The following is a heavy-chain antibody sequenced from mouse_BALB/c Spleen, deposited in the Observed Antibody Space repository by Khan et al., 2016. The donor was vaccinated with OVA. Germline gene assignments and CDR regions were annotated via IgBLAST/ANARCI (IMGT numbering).Heavy chain of an antibody. Sequence: DLVEPGASVKLSCKASGYTFTSYWINWLKERPGRGLEWIGQIGAGSGSAYYNESFKGQATLTVDTSPSQVYIQLSSLSTEDTAAYFSARSTYYGRGLYAMDYWGQGTSVTVSS. CDR3: ARSTYYGRGLYAMDY. V-gene: IGHV1S41*01. D-gene: IGHD1-1*01. J-gene: IGHJ4*01. CDR2: IGAGSGSA. CDR1: GYTFTSYW.